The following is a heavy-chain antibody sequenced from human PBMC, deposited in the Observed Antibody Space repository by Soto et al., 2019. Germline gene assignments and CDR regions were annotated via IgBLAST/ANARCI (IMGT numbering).Heavy chain of an antibody. CDR1: GFSLSTRGLG. CDR3: AHSTEFCSGANCYFPPFDY. J-gene: IGHJ4*02. CDR2: IYWDDDK. Sequence: QITLKESGPTLVKHTQTLTLTCTFSGFSLSTRGLGVGWIRQPPGKALEWLALIYWDDDKRYSPSLKSRLTTPRDPHKKQVVLKKPNLDPVDTATFSCAHSTEFCSGANCYFPPFDYWARETLVTFSS. V-gene: IGHV2-5*02. D-gene: IGHD2-2*01.